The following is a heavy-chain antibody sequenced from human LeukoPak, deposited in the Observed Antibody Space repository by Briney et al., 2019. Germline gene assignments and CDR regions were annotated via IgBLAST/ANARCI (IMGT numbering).Heavy chain of an antibody. D-gene: IGHD6-19*01. CDR1: GFTFDDYA. CDR2: ISWSGDKV. V-gene: IGHV3-9*01. CDR3: AKDMGEVAGSHWFDP. Sequence: GGSLRLSCVASGFTFDDYAMHWVRQAPGKGLEWVSGISWSGDKVGYEDSVQGRFTISRDNAKNALYLQMNSLRVEDTALYYCAKDMGEVAGSHWFDPWGQGTLVTVSS. J-gene: IGHJ5*02.